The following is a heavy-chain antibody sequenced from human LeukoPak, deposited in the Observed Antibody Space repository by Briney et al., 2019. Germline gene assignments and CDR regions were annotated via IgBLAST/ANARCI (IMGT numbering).Heavy chain of an antibody. D-gene: IGHD6-13*01. J-gene: IGHJ4*02. Sequence: GSLRHSCAAPGFTFSSYEMNWVRQAPGKGLEWVSYISSSGSTIYYADSVKGRFTISRDNAKNSLYLQMNSLKASGTAMYYCARREVSSSWFSGSYYFDYWGQGTLVTVSS. CDR2: ISSSGSTI. CDR3: ARREVSSSWFSGSYYFDY. V-gene: IGHV3-48*03. CDR1: GFTFSSYE.